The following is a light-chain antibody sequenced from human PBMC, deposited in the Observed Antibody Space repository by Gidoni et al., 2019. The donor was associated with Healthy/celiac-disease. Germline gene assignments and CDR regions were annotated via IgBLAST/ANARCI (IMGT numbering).Light chain of an antibody. V-gene: IGKV4-1*01. J-gene: IGKJ4*01. CDR3: QQYSNTPLT. CDR2: WAS. CDR1: QSVLYSSNNKNY. Sequence: IVVVPASVSLAVSLGERATINCKSTQSVLYSSNNKNYLAWYQQKPGQPPKLLIYWASTRESGVPERCSGSGSGADYSIPISSVTAEDAGVYPCQQYSNTPLTFGGGTKV.